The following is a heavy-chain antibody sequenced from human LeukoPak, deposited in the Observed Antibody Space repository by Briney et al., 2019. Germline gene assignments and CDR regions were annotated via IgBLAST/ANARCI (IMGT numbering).Heavy chain of an antibody. V-gene: IGHV3-23*01. J-gene: IGHJ4*02. CDR2: TSGPGGSR. D-gene: IGHD6-6*01. CDR1: GFTFSSYA. CDR3: AKKVGLVSAPLYYFDL. Sequence: GGSLRLSCAASGFTFSSYAMSWVRQAPGKGLEWVSATSGPGGSRDYADSVKGRFTISRDNSKNTLYLQMNSLRAEDTAIYYCAKKVGLVSAPLYYFDLWGQGTLITVSS.